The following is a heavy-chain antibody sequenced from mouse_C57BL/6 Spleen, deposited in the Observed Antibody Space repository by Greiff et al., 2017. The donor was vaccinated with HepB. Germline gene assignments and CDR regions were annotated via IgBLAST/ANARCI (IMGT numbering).Heavy chain of an antibody. V-gene: IGHV3-6*01. CDR3: ARGSAWFAY. CDR1: GYSITSGYY. CDR2: ISYDGSN. J-gene: IGHJ3*01. Sequence: VQLKESGPGLVKPSQSLSLTCSVTGYSITSGYYWNWIRQFPGNKLEWMGYISYDGSNNYNPSLKNRISITRDTSKNQFFLKLKSVTTEDSATYYCARGSAWFAYWGQGTLVTVSA.